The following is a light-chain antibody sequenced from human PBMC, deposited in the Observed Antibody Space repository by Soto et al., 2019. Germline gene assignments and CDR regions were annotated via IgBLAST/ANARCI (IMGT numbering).Light chain of an antibody. J-gene: IGLJ1*01. Sequence: QSALTQPASVSGSPGQSITISCTGTSGDVGAYNYVSWYQHHPGKAPKVMIYEVSNRPSGVSYRFSGSKSDNRASLTISGLQAEDEADYYCSSYTSRSTVVFGTGTKLTVL. CDR3: SSYTSRSTVV. CDR2: EVS. CDR1: SGDVGAYNY. V-gene: IGLV2-14*01.